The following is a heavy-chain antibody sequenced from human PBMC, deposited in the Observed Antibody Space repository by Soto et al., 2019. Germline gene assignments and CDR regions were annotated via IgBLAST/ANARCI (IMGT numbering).Heavy chain of an antibody. D-gene: IGHD2-15*01. CDR2: ISGRGGNT. CDR1: GFTFSNYA. J-gene: IGHJ4*02. Sequence: LRLSCAASGFTFSNYAMSWVRQAPGKGLEWVSTISGRGGNTYYADSVKGRFTISRDNSRNTLYLQMDSLRVEDSAVYSCAKAGCSGGTCYLYYFDYWGQGTLVTVSS. CDR3: AKAGCSGGTCYLYYFDY. V-gene: IGHV3-23*01.